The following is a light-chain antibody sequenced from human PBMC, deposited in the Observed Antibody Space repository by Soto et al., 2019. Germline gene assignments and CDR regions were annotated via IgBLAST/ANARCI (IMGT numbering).Light chain of an antibody. CDR1: QSVSSSY. CDR3: QQFGSAPEGT. J-gene: IGKJ1*01. V-gene: IGKV3-20*01. CDR2: GGS. Sequence: EIVVTQSPGTLSLSTGERATLYCRASQSVSSSYLAWYQQKPGQAPRLLIYGGSSRATGIPDRFSGSGSGTDFTLTISRLEPEDFAVYYCQQFGSAPEGTFGQGTKVDIK.